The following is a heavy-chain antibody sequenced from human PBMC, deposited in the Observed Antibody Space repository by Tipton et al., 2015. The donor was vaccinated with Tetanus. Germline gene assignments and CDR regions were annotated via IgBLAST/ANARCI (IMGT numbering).Heavy chain of an antibody. CDR1: GGTFSSYA. CDR3: ARAGGSYRGDNWFDP. V-gene: IGHV1-69*01. CDR2: IIPIFGTA. D-gene: IGHD1-26*01. J-gene: IGHJ5*02. Sequence: QLVQSGAEVKKPGSSVKVSCKASGGTFSSYAISWVRQAPGQGLEWMGGIIPIFGTANYAQKFQGGVTITADESTGTAYMGLSSRGAEGTAVYYCARAGGSYRGDNWFDPWGQGTLVTVSS.